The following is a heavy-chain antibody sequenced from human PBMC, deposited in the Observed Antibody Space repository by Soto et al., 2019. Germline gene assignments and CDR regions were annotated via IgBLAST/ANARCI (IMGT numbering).Heavy chain of an antibody. V-gene: IGHV1-69*02. D-gene: IGHD3-10*01. CDR3: ATSYGSGYRAFDY. CDR2: INPILSMS. Sequence: QVQLVQSGAEVKRPGSSVKVSCKASGDTFAFYSINWVRQAPGLGLEWMGRINPILSMSNYAQRFQGRATMTADKSTSTAYMVLNSLRSEDTAIYYCATSYGSGYRAFDYWGQGALVTFSS. J-gene: IGHJ4*02. CDR1: GDTFAFYS.